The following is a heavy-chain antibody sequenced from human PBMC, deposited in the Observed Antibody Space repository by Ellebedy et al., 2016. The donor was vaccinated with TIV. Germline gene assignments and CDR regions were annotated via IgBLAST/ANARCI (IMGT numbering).Heavy chain of an antibody. CDR1: GYSFTSYW. CDR3: ARYDDYDEFDV. J-gene: IGHJ4*02. D-gene: IGHD4-17*01. Sequence: KVSCKGSGYSFTSYWISWVRQMPGKGLEWMGRIDPKDSSTNYSPSFQGHVTISADRAITTAFLHWSSLQASDSAMYFCARYDDYDEFDVWGQGTLVIVSS. CDR2: IDPKDSST. V-gene: IGHV5-10-1*01.